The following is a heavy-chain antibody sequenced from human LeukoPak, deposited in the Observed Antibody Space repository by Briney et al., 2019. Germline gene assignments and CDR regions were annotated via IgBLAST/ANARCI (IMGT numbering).Heavy chain of an antibody. J-gene: IGHJ3*01. CDR2: ISGSGGST. V-gene: IGHV3-23*01. CDR1: GFTFSSYA. CDR3: AAMSRHDAFDV. Sequence: PGGSLRLSCAASGFTFSSYAMSWVRQAPGKGLEWVSAISGSGGSTYYADSVKDWFTTSRDNSQNMLDLQMNALRAEDTALYYCAAMSRHDAFDVWGQGTVVTVSS. D-gene: IGHD2-2*01.